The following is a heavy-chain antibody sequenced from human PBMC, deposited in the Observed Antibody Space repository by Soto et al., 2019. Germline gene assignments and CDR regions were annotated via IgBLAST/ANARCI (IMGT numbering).Heavy chain of an antibody. CDR1: GGSISSGDYY. V-gene: IGHV4-30-4*01. J-gene: IGHJ4*02. Sequence: PSETLSLTCTVSGGSISSGDYYWSWIRQPPGKGLEWIGYIYYSGSTYYNPSLKSRVTISVDTSKNQFSLKLSSVTAADTAVYYCAKGWSIAARHRVYWGQGTLVTVSS. CDR2: IYYSGST. CDR3: AKGWSIAARHRVY. D-gene: IGHD6-6*01.